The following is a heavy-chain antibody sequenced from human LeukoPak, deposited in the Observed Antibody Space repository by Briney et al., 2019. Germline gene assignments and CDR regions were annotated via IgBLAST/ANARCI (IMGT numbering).Heavy chain of an antibody. CDR3: AEELDVIAEPPTMFYFDH. J-gene: IGHJ4*02. V-gene: IGHV3-30*02. D-gene: IGHD2-2*03. CDR2: IQYDGSKK. CDR1: TFTFSYYG. Sequence: PGGSLRLSCAPTTFTFSYYGMNWVRQAPGKGLEWVAFIQYDGSKKYYADSVRGRFTISRDNSKNTVYLQMTSLRAEDTAAYYCAEELDVIAEPPTMFYFDHWGQGTLVSVSS.